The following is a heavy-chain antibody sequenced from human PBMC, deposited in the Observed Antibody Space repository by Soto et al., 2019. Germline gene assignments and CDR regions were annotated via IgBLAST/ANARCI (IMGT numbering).Heavy chain of an antibody. D-gene: IGHD1-1*01. CDR1: GFTFSDYY. V-gene: IGHV3-11*06. Sequence: LRLSCAASGFTFSDYYMSWIRQTPGKGLEWIGYSSNSGSFTRYADSVKGRFSISRDNAKNSLYLQINSLRGEDTAIYYCVRSGDNYNLLDFWGQGTPVTVSS. J-gene: IGHJ4*02. CDR3: VRSGDNYNLLDF. CDR2: SSNSGSFT.